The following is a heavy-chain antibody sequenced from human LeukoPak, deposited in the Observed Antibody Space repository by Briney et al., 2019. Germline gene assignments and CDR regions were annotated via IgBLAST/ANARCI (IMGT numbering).Heavy chain of an antibody. D-gene: IGHD6-19*01. CDR2: IRSKAYGGTT. CDR1: GFTLSNAW. V-gene: IGHV3-49*04. CDR3: TRDSSGWFQPFDY. J-gene: IGHJ4*02. Sequence: GGSLRLSCAASGFTLSNAWMNWVRQAPGKGLEWIGFIRSKAYGGTTEYAASVKGRFTISRDDSKSIAYLQMNSLKTEDTAVYYCTRDSSGWFQPFDYWGQGTLVTVSS.